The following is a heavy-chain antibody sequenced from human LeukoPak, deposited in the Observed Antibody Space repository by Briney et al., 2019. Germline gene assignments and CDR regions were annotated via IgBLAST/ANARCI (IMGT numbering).Heavy chain of an antibody. Sequence: GGSLRLSCAASEFSVGSNYMTWVRQAPGKGLEWVSSISSSSSYIYYADSVKGRFTISRDNAKNSLYLQMNSLRAEDTAVYYCARGPLRMVGADQPADYWGQGTLVTVSS. J-gene: IGHJ4*02. CDR2: ISSSSSYI. CDR1: EFSVGSNY. CDR3: ARGPLRMVGADQPADY. V-gene: IGHV3-21*01. D-gene: IGHD1-26*01.